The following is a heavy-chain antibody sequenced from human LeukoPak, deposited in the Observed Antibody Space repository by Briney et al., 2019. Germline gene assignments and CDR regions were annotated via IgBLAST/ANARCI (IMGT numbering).Heavy chain of an antibody. V-gene: IGHV3-64*04. CDR1: GFTFSSCA. J-gene: IGHJ4*02. CDR3: AKDYGIAVAGHDY. Sequence: GGSLRLSCAASGFTFSSCAMHWVRQAPGKGLEYVSAISSDGGTTYYANSVKGRFTISRDNSKNTLYLQMNSLRAEDTAVYYCAKDYGIAVAGHDYWGQGTLVTVSS. D-gene: IGHD6-19*01. CDR2: ISSDGGTT.